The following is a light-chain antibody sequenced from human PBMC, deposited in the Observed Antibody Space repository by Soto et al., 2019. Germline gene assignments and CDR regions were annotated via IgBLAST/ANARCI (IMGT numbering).Light chain of an antibody. Sequence: DILLTKYPATLSVSPGERFTLSCRASQSVSSSYLAWYQQKPGQAPRLLIYGASSRATGIPDRFSGSGSGTDFTLTISRLEPEDIAVYYCLQYFISITFGQGGLLEIK. V-gene: IGKV3-20*01. CDR2: GAS. J-gene: IGKJ5*01. CDR3: LQYFISIT. CDR1: QSVSSSY.